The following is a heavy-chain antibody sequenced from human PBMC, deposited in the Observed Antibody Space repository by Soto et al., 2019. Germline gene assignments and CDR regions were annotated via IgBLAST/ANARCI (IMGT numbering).Heavy chain of an antibody. D-gene: IGHD6-19*01. CDR3: ARSVAVPGAHIDY. J-gene: IGHJ4*02. CDR2: VYCTGST. Sequence: SETLSLTCSVSGGSISGSYWSWIRQSPGKGLEWLGYVYCTGSTNYSPSLRSRVSISVDTSKNEFSLRLSSVTAADTAVYFCARSVAVPGAHIDYWGQRTQVTVSS. CDR1: GGSISGSY. V-gene: IGHV4-59*01.